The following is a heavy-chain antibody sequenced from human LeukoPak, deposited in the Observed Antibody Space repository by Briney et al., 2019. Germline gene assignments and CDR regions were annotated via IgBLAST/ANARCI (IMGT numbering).Heavy chain of an antibody. V-gene: IGHV4-34*01. CDR1: GGSFSGYY. CDR2: INHSGST. J-gene: IGHJ4*02. CDR3: AREERLLWFGELSTRPYYFDY. D-gene: IGHD3-10*01. Sequence: SETLSLTCAVYGGSFSGYYWSWIRQPPGKGLEWIGEINHSGSTNYNPSLKSRVTISVDTSKNQFSLKLSSVTAADTAVYYCAREERLLWFGELSTRPYYFDYWGQGTLVTVSS.